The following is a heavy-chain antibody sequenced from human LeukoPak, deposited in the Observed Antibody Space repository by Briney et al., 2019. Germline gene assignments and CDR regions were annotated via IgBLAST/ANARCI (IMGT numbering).Heavy chain of an antibody. V-gene: IGHV1-18*01. CDR3: ARGGGRYYDFWSSNWFDP. CDR2: ISAYNGNT. J-gene: IGHJ5*02. D-gene: IGHD3-3*01. CDR1: GFTFTSSA. Sequence: ASVKVSCKASGFTFTSSAVQWVRQAPGQGLEWMGWISAYNGNTNYAQKLQGRVTMTTDTSTSTAYMELRSLRSDDTAVYYCARGGGRYYDFWSSNWFDPWGQGTLVTVSS.